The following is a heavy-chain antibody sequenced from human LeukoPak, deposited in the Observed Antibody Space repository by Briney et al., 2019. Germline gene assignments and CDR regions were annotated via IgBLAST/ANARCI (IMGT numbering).Heavy chain of an antibody. Sequence: PGGSLRLSCAASGFTFSSYAMSWVRQAPGKGLEWVSSISSSSSYIYYADSVKGRFTISRDNAKNSLYLQMNSLRAEDTAVYYCARDERHYYGSGSYYYFDYWGQGTLVTVSS. CDR3: ARDERHYYGSGSYYYFDY. D-gene: IGHD3-10*01. CDR2: ISSSSSYI. J-gene: IGHJ4*02. CDR1: GFTFSSYA. V-gene: IGHV3-21*01.